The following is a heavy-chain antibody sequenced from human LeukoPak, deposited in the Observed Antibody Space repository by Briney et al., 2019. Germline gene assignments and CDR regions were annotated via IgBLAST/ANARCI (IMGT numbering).Heavy chain of an antibody. D-gene: IGHD6-13*01. CDR3: ARRIAAADYYFDY. CDR2: IKQDGSEK. J-gene: IGHJ4*02. Sequence: PGGSLRLSCAASGFTFSSYWMSWVRQAPGKGLEWVANIKQDGSEKYYVDSVKGRFTISRDNAKNSLYLQMNSLRAEDTAVYYCARRIAAADYYFDYWGQGTLVTVSS. CDR1: GFTFSSYW. V-gene: IGHV3-7*01.